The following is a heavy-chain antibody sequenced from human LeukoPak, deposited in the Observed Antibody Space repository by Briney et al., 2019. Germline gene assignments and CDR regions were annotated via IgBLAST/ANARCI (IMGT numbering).Heavy chain of an antibody. CDR1: GYTFTSYY. CDR3: ARITMTTSGWYFDL. J-gene: IGHJ2*01. CDR2: IHPSGAST. V-gene: IGHV1-46*01. D-gene: IGHD3-22*01. Sequence: ASVKLSCTASGYTFTSYYMHWVRQAPGQGLEWMGIIHPSGASTAYAQQFQGRVTMTKDTYTRTVHMELSSLRSEDTALYYCARITMTTSGWYFDLWGRGTLVTVSS.